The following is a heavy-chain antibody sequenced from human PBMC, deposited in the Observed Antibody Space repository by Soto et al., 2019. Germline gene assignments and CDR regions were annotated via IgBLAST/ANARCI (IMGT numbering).Heavy chain of an antibody. V-gene: IGHV5-51*01. CDR2: IYPGDSDT. CDR3: ARHKLEQQLYYYGMDV. CDR1: GYSFTSYW. D-gene: IGHD6-13*01. J-gene: IGHJ6*02. Sequence: LGESLKISCKGSGYSFTSYWIGWVRQMPGKGLEWMGIIYPGDSDTRYSPSFQGQVTISADKSISTAYLQWSSLKASDTAMYYCARHKLEQQLYYYGMDVWGQGTTVTVSS.